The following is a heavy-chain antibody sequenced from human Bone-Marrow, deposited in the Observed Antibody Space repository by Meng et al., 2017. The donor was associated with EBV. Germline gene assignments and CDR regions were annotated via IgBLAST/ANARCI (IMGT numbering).Heavy chain of an antibody. CDR2: IDYGGIST. Sequence: LVVGGGLVEPGGSLRLSCAAYGFIFNNYIMNWVRQAPGKGLEWVSVIDYGGISTYYADSVKGRFTISRDNAKNSVSLQMNNLRAEDTAVYYCVREEYDPRDFWGQGTLVTVSS. V-gene: IGHV3-21*01. CDR3: VREEYDPRDF. J-gene: IGHJ4*02. D-gene: IGHD3-16*01. CDR1: GFIFNNYI.